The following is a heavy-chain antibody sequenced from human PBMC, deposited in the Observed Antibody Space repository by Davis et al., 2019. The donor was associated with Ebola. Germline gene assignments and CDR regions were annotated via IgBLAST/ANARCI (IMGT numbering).Heavy chain of an antibody. J-gene: IGHJ6*03. CDR2: IDPSDSYT. Sequence: GESLKISCKGSGYSFTSYWISWVRQMPGKGLEWMGRIDPSDSYTNYSPSFQGHVTISADKSISTAYLQWSSLKASDTAMYYCARQAAVAGTLGLYYYYYYMDVWGKGTTVTVSS. CDR3: ARQAAVAGTLGLYYYYYYMDV. CDR1: GYSFTSYW. V-gene: IGHV5-10-1*01. D-gene: IGHD6-19*01.